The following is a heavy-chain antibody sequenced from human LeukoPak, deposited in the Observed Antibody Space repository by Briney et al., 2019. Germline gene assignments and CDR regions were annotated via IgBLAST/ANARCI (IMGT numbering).Heavy chain of an antibody. V-gene: IGHV1-18*01. CDR2: SSAYNGNT. CDR1: GYTFTSYG. J-gene: IGHJ4*02. Sequence: ASVKVSCKASGYTFTSYGISWVRQAPGQGLEWMGWSSAYNGNTNYAQKFQGRVTMTRDTSTSTVYMELSSLRSEDTAVYYCARAYYDSSGPGYWGQGTLVTVSS. CDR3: ARAYYDSSGPGY. D-gene: IGHD3-22*01.